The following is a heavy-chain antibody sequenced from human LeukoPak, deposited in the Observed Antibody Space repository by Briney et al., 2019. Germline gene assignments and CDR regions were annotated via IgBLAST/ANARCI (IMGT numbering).Heavy chain of an antibody. CDR2: IYYSGSS. CDR3: AGADRHDYGEDY. CDR1: GYSISSGYY. Sequence: SETLSLTCTVSGYSISSGYYWSWIRQPPGKGLEWMGFIYYSGSSYYNPSLKSRVTMSVDTSKNQFSLKLTSVTAADTAFYYCAGADRHDYGEDYWGQGTLVTVSS. D-gene: IGHD4-17*01. J-gene: IGHJ4*02. V-gene: IGHV4-38-2*02.